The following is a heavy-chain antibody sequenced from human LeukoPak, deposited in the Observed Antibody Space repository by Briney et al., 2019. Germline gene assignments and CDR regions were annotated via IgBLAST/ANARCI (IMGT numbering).Heavy chain of an antibody. D-gene: IGHD2-15*01. J-gene: IGHJ4*02. CDR1: GFTFSRYA. CDR3: ARTGGYCSGGSCYSHYFDY. V-gene: IGHV3-30-3*01. CDR2: ISYDGSNK. Sequence: QPGGSLRLSCLASGFTFSRYAMHWVRQAPGKGLEWVAVISYDGSNKYYADSVKGRFTISRDNAKNSLYLQMNSLRAEDTAVYYCARTGGYCSGGSCYSHYFDYWGQGTLVTVSS.